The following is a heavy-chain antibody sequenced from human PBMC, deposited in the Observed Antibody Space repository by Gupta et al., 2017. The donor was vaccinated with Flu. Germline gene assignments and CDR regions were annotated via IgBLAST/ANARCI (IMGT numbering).Heavy chain of an antibody. V-gene: IGHV1-2*06. CDR2: INPNSGGA. D-gene: IGHD6-6*01. Sequence: TAYYMHWVRLAPGQGFEWMGRINPNSGGANYAQNFQGRVTMTRDTSISTAYMELSRLRFDDTAMYFCAREYTSSSGSVFDYWGQGALVTVSS. CDR1: TAYY. CDR3: AREYTSSSGSVFDY. J-gene: IGHJ4*02.